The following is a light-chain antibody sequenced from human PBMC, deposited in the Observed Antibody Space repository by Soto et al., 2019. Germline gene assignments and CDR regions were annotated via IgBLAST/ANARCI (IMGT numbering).Light chain of an antibody. J-gene: IGKJ3*01. CDR1: QSVTTN. CDR3: QQRATWPPLIT. Sequence: EIVLTQSPATLSLSPVERATLSCRTSQSVTTNFAWYQQKPGQAPRLLIYDISNRATGIPDRFSGSGSGTDFTLTISSLEPEDIAVYYCQQRATWPPLITVGPGTKVEIK. V-gene: IGKV3-11*01. CDR2: DIS.